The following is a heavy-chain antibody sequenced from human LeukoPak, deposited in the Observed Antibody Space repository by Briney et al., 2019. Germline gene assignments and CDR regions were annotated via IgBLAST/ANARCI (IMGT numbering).Heavy chain of an antibody. CDR3: ARGLYCSSSTSCYDYGMDV. D-gene: IGHD2-2*01. J-gene: IGHJ6*02. V-gene: IGHV1-69*13. Sequence: SVKVSCKTSGGIFRSYGLNWVRQAPGQGLEWMGGFIPILGTPKYAQNLQGRFTITADESTSTGYMELSSLRYEDTAVYYCARGLYCSSSTSCYDYGMDVWGQGTTVTVSS. CDR2: FIPILGTP. CDR1: GGIFRSYG.